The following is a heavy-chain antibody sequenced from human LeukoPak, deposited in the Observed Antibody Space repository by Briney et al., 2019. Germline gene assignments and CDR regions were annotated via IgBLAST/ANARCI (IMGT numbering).Heavy chain of an antibody. Sequence: GESLKISCQGSGYSFTSYWIGWVRQMPGKGLEWLGLIYPGDSNSRDSPSVQGQVTISVDKSISTTYLQWSSLKASDTAMYYCARGAPTVAQVFDIWGHGTMVTVSS. CDR1: GYSFTSYW. V-gene: IGHV5-51*01. CDR3: ARGAPTVAQVFDI. J-gene: IGHJ3*02. CDR2: IYPGDSNS. D-gene: IGHD4-23*01.